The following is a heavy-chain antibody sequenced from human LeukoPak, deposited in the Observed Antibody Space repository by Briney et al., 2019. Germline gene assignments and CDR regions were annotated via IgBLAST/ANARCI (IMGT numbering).Heavy chain of an antibody. J-gene: IGHJ6*02. V-gene: IGHV1-18*01. CDR3: ARDTVMMVGSYYYGKDV. CDR1: GYTLTELS. CDR2: ISAYNGNT. D-gene: IGHD2-15*01. Sequence: ASVKVSCKVSGYTLTELSMHWVRQAPGQGLEWMGWISAYNGNTHHPEKLQGRLTMTTDTPTSTAYMELRSLRSDDTAIYYCARDTVMMVGSYYYGKDVWGQGTTVTVSS.